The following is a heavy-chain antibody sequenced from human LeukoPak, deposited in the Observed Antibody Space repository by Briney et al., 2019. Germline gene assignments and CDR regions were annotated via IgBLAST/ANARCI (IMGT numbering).Heavy chain of an antibody. CDR2: ITRGSGYT. J-gene: IGHJ4*02. D-gene: IGHD2-21*02. CDR3: ASLTHCGGDCYYFDY. CDR1: GFTFSTHT. Sequence: GGSLRLSCAASGFTFSTHTMTWVRQAPGKGLDWVSSITRGSGYTYHADSLKGRFTISRDNAKHSLYLHVNSLRVEDTAVYYCASLTHCGGDCYYFDYWGQGTLVTVSS. V-gene: IGHV3-21*01.